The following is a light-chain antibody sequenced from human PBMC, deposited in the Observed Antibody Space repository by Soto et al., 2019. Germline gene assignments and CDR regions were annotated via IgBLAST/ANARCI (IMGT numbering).Light chain of an antibody. CDR3: QQSHNFPLT. CDR1: QTIASH. CDR2: AAS. V-gene: IGKV1-39*01. J-gene: IGKJ3*01. Sequence: DIEMTQSPSSLSASVGDRVTITCRASQTIASHLKWYQQKPGEAPKLLIYAASSLQSGVPSRFSGTSSGTTFTLIISSLQPEDFATYSCQQSHNFPLTCGPGPRVEI.